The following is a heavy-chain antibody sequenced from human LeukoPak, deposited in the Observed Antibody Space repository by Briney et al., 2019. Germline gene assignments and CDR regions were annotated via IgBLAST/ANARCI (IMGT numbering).Heavy chain of an antibody. CDR2: MSGSGGGT. Sequence: RGSLRLSCAVSGITLSNYGMSWVRKAPGKGLEWVAGMSGSGGGTNYADSVKGRFTVSRDNSKNTLYLQMKSLRAEDTAVYFCAKRGVVIRVILVGFYKEAYYFDSWGQEALVTVSS. D-gene: IGHD3-22*01. CDR3: AKRGVVIRVILVGFYKEAYYFDS. V-gene: IGHV3-23*01. CDR1: GITLSNYG. J-gene: IGHJ4*02.